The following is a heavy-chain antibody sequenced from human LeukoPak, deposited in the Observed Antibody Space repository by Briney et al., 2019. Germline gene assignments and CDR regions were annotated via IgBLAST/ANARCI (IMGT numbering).Heavy chain of an antibody. V-gene: IGHV3-7*03. J-gene: IGHJ4*02. Sequence: GGSLRLSCAASGFMFSSSGMAWVRQAPGKGLEWVANIKEDGSDKNYVGSVKGRFTISRDNAKNSLYLQMNSLRAEDTAVYYCAKASAMIVVVSKHFDYWGQGTLVTVSS. CDR1: GFMFSSSG. CDR3: AKASAMIVVVSKHFDY. CDR2: IKEDGSDK. D-gene: IGHD3-22*01.